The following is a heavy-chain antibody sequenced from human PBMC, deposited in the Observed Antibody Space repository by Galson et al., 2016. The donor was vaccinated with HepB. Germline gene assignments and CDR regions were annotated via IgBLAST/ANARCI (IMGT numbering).Heavy chain of an antibody. CDR3: ARDGPPLLT. V-gene: IGHV1-69*13. CDR1: GGTLSTYA. D-gene: IGHD2-21*02. CDR2: IIPIFGTT. Sequence: SVKVSCKASGGTLSTYAVSWVRQAPGQGLEWMGTIIPIFGTTTYAQKFQGRVTITADESTSTAYMDLSRLKSEDTAIYYCARDGPPLLTWGQGTLVTVSS. J-gene: IGHJ4*02.